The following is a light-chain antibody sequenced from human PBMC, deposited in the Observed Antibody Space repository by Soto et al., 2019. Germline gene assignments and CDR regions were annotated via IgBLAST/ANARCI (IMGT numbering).Light chain of an antibody. CDR3: QQGNNWPWVT. J-gene: IGKJ4*01. V-gene: IGKV3-11*01. Sequence: DIVLTQSPGTLSLSPGERATLSCRASQSVSRYLAWYQQKPGQAPRLVMFDASYRGYDIPDRFSGSGSGTDFTLTISSLEPEDFAIYYCQQGNNWPWVTFGGGTKVEIK. CDR1: QSVSRY. CDR2: DAS.